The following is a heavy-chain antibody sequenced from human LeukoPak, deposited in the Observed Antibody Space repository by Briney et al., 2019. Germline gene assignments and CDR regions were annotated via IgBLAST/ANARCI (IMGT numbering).Heavy chain of an antibody. V-gene: IGHV3-7*01. CDR1: GFTFSGYW. CDR2: IKQDGSEK. D-gene: IGHD4-17*01. CDR3: ARRGATVTDD. Sequence: GGSLRLSCAASGFTFSGYWMSCVRQAPGRGLEGVANIKQDGSEKYYVDSVKGRFTISRDNAKNSVYLQMNSLRAEDTAVYYCARRGATVTDDWGQGTLVTVSS. J-gene: IGHJ4*02.